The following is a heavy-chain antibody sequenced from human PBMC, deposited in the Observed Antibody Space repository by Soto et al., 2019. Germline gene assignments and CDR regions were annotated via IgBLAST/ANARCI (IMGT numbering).Heavy chain of an antibody. V-gene: IGHV3-74*01. CDR3: ARGGYCSSTSCYLANWFDP. D-gene: IGHD2-2*01. Sequence: EVQLVESGGGLVQPGGSLRLSCAASGFTFSSYWMHWVRQAPGKGLVWVSRINSDGSSTSYADSVKGRFTISRDNAKNTLYLQMNSLRAEDTAVYYCARGGYCSSTSCYLANWFDPWGQGTLVTVSS. J-gene: IGHJ5*02. CDR2: INSDGSST. CDR1: GFTFSSYW.